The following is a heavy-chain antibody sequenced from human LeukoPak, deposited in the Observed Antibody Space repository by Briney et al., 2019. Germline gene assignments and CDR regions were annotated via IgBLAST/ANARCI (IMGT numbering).Heavy chain of an antibody. CDR3: ARDAAYCSGGSCYFGY. CDR2: ISGSGCST. J-gene: IGHJ4*02. V-gene: IGHV3-23*01. D-gene: IGHD2-15*01. Sequence: ESLRLSCAASGFTFSSYAMSWVRQAPGKGLEWVSAISGSGCSTYYADSLKGRFTISRDNSKNSLYLQMNSLRAEDTAVYYCARDAAYCSGGSCYFGYWGQGTLVTVSS. CDR1: GFTFSSYA.